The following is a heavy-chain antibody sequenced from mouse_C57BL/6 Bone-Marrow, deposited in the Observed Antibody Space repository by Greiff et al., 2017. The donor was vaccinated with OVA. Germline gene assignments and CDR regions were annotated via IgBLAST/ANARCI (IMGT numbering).Heavy chain of an antibody. D-gene: IGHD1-1*01. J-gene: IGHJ3*01. CDR2: ISYDGSN. Sequence: EVKLMESGPGLVKPSQSLSLTCSVTGYSITSGYYWNWIRQFPGNKLEWMGYISYDGSNNYNPSLKNRISITRDTSKNQFFLKLNSVTTEDTATYYCARHYGSSQGFAYWGQGTLVTVSA. CDR1: GYSITSGYY. CDR3: ARHYGSSQGFAY. V-gene: IGHV3-6*01.